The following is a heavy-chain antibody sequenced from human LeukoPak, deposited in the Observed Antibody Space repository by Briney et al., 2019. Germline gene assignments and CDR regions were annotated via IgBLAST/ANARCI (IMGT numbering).Heavy chain of an antibody. Sequence: ASVKVSCKASGYTFTRYYMHWVRQAPGQGLEWMGIIDPSGGSTSYAQNFQGGVTMTRDATTSTVYLELSSLRSEDTAVYYCARFSAAAYDYWGQGTLVTVSS. V-gene: IGHV1-46*01. CDR2: IDPSGGST. J-gene: IGHJ4*02. D-gene: IGHD6-13*01. CDR3: ARFSAAAYDY. CDR1: GYTFTRYY.